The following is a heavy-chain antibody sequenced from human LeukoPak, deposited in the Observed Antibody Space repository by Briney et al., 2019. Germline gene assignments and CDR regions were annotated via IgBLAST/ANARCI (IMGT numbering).Heavy chain of an antibody. V-gene: IGHV4-39*01. CDR3: ASSSSGWSGDY. CDR1: GGSINSGDYY. D-gene: IGHD6-19*01. Sequence: SETLSLTCTVSGGSINSGDYYWVWIRQPPGKGLEWIGSIYYSGNTSYKPSLKSRVTISVDTSKNQFSLKLSSVTAADTAVYYCASSSSGWSGDYWGQGTLVTVSS. CDR2: IYYSGNT. J-gene: IGHJ4*02.